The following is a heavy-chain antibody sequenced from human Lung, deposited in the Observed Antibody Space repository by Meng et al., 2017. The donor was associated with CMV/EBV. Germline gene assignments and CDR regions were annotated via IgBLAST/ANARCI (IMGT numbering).Heavy chain of an antibody. CDR1: GYTLTNYY. V-gene: IGHV1-46*01. D-gene: IGHD6-13*01. Sequence: ASVXVSCKASGYTLTNYYIHWVRQAPGQGLEWMGIINPSDNTTIYAQKFQGRVTMTRDTSTSTVYMELSSLRSDDTALYYCAGDLGYSSSWYFQYYFDCWGQGXLVTVSS. J-gene: IGHJ4*02. CDR3: AGDLGYSSSWYFQYYFDC. CDR2: INPSDNTT.